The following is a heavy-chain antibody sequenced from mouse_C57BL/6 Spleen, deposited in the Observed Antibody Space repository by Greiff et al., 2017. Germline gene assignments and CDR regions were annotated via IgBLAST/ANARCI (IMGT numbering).Heavy chain of an antibody. Sequence: QVQLQQSGAELVKPGASVKMSCKASGYTFTSYWITWVKQRPGQGLEWIGDIYPGSGSTNYNEKFKSKATLTVDTSSSTAYMQLSSLTSEDSAVYYCAREGLRLPNYFDYWGQGTTLTVSS. J-gene: IGHJ2*01. CDR1: GYTFTSYW. CDR2: IYPGSGST. V-gene: IGHV1-55*01. CDR3: AREGLRLPNYFDY. D-gene: IGHD2-4*01.